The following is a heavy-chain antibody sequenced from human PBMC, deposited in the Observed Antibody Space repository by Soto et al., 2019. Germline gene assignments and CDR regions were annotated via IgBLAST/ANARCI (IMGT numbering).Heavy chain of an antibody. CDR1: GGTFSNHA. D-gene: IGHD6-13*01. CDR2: IIPIFTTT. Sequence: QVQLVQSGAEVKKPGSSVKVSCKASGGTFSNHAINWVRQAPGQGLEWMGRIIPIFTTTDYAQRFQGRVTFTADESTITAYMELSSLKHDDTAVYYCSREVAADGTFREDVFDIWGQGTMVTVSS. J-gene: IGHJ3*02. V-gene: IGHV1-69*12. CDR3: SREVAADGTFREDVFDI.